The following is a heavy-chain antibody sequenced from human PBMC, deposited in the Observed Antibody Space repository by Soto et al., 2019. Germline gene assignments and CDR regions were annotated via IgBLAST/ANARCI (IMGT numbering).Heavy chain of an antibody. CDR1: GFTFSSYW. D-gene: IGHD3-10*01. Sequence: EVQLVESGGGLVQPGGSLRLSCAASGFTFSSYWMSWVRQAPGKGLEWVANIKQDGSEKYNVDSVKGRFTISRDNAKKSLYLQMNSLRAEDTAVYYCARDGGHYYGPRDYGMDVWCQGTTVTVSS. CDR2: IKQDGSEK. J-gene: IGHJ6*02. CDR3: ARDGGHYYGPRDYGMDV. V-gene: IGHV3-7*03.